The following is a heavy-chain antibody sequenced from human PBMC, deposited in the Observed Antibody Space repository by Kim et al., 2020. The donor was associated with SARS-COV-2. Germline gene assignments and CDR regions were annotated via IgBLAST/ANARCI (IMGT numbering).Heavy chain of an antibody. Sequence: SETLSLTCTVSGGSISSGGYYWSWIRQHPGKGLEWIGYIYYSGSTYYNPSLKSRVTISVDTSKNQFSLKLSSVTAADTAVYYCARETKDIVVVPAATRPSYYYYGMDVWGQGTTVTVSS. V-gene: IGHV4-31*03. CDR3: ARETKDIVVVPAATRPSYYYYGMDV. CDR1: GGSISSGGYY. J-gene: IGHJ6*02. D-gene: IGHD2-2*01. CDR2: IYYSGST.